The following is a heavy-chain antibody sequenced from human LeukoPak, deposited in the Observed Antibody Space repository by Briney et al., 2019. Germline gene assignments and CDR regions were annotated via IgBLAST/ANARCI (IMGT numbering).Heavy chain of an antibody. D-gene: IGHD5-24*01. Sequence: GGSLRLSCAASGFTFSSFSMNWVRQAPGKGLEWVSSIYSTTTYIYYADSVKGRFTISRDNAKNSLYLQMNSLRAEDTAVYYCARDQFIHAFDIWGQGTMVTVSS. CDR1: GFTFSSFS. CDR3: ARDQFIHAFDI. V-gene: IGHV3-21*01. CDR2: IYSTTTYI. J-gene: IGHJ3*02.